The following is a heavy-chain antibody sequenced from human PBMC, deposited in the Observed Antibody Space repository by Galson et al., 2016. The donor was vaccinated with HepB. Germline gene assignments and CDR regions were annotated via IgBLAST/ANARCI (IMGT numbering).Heavy chain of an antibody. D-gene: IGHD6-19*01. CDR1: GYTLTALS. CDR2: FDPEDGET. J-gene: IGHJ6*02. Sequence: SVKVSCKVSGYTLTALSMHWVRQAPGKGPEWMGGFDPEDGETVYAQKFQGRVTMTEDTSTDTAYMELSSLRSEDTAVYYCATDRPLAVAGTKGLYYYYGLDVWGQGTTVTVSS. V-gene: IGHV1-24*01. CDR3: ATDRPLAVAGTKGLYYYYGLDV.